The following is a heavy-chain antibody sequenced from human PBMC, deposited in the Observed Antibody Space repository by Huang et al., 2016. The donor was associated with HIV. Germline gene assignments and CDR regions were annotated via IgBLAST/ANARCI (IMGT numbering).Heavy chain of an antibody. CDR1: GFDFSKYS. D-gene: IGHD3-22*01. CDR3: ARTEMEYYYGSSGYYPDY. CDR2: ISGTSSKI. J-gene: IGHJ4*02. Sequence: EVQLVESGGALVQPGGSLKLSCVVSGFDFSKYSMNWVRQAPGKGLEWVSYISGTSSKIYYADAVKSRFTISRDNAKNSVFLQMRSLRAEDTALYYCARTEMEYYYGSSGYYPDYWGQGTQVTVSS. V-gene: IGHV3-48*01.